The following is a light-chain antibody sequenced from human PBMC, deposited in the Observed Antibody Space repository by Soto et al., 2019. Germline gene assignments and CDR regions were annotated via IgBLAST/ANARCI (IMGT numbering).Light chain of an antibody. CDR3: SSYAGPITFYV. V-gene: IGLV2-23*02. CDR2: EVN. CDR1: SSDVGTYTL. J-gene: IGLJ1*01. Sequence: SALTQPASVSGSPGQSITISCTGTSSDVGTYTLVSWYQQHPGKAPKLVIYEVNKRPAGVSKRFSGSKSGDTASLTISGLQAEDEADYYCSSYAGPITFYVFGTGTKLTVL.